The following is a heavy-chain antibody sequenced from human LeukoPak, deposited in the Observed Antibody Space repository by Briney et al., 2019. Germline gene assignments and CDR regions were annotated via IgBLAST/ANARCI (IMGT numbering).Heavy chain of an antibody. Sequence: PGESLEISCKASGHTFSNYWIGWVRQMPGKGLEGMGTVYPDDSDVRYSPSFEGQVTIAADKSISTAYLQWRSLEASDTAMYYCASPSTIYRNDALDIWGQGTMVTVSS. CDR1: GHTFSNYW. CDR3: ASPSTIYRNDALDI. CDR2: VYPDDSDV. V-gene: IGHV5-51*01. J-gene: IGHJ3*02. D-gene: IGHD1-26*01.